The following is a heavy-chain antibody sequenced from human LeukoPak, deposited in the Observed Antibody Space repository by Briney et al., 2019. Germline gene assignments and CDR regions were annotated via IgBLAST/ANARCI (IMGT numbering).Heavy chain of an antibody. J-gene: IGHJ6*03. Sequence: ASVKVSCKASGGTFSSYAISWVRQAPGQGLEWMGGIIPIFGTANYAQKFQGRVTITTDESTSTAYMELSSLRSEDTAVYYCASSSYYGFWSGYYISYYYYMDVWGKGTTVTVSS. D-gene: IGHD3-3*01. CDR2: IIPIFGTA. V-gene: IGHV1-69*05. CDR1: GGTFSSYA. CDR3: ASSSYYGFWSGYYISYYYYMDV.